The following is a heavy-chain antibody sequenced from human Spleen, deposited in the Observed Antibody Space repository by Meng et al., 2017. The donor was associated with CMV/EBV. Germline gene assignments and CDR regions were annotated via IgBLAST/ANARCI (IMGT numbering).Heavy chain of an antibody. D-gene: IGHD3-3*01. Sequence: GGSLRLSCAASRFTFSTYWMSWVRQAPGKGLEWVANIKQDGSEKYYVDSVKGRFTISRENAKNSLYLQMNTLRAEDTAVYYCARVGGYYDFWSGYPWYFDHWGQGTLVTVSS. CDR1: RFTFSTYW. V-gene: IGHV3-7*01. CDR3: ARVGGYYDFWSGYPWYFDH. J-gene: IGHJ4*02. CDR2: IKQDGSEK.